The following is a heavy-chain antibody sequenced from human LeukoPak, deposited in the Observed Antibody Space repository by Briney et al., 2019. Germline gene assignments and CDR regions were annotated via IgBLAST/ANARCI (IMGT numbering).Heavy chain of an antibody. CDR1: GGSISSGGYS. Sequence: SQTLSLTCAVSGGSISSGGYSWSWIRQPPGKGLEGIGYIYHSGSTYYNPSLKSRVTISVDRSKNQFSLKLSSVTAADTAVYYCARTYGSGSYYPHEGAFDIWGQGTMVTVSS. CDR3: ARTYGSGSYYPHEGAFDI. V-gene: IGHV4-30-2*01. D-gene: IGHD3-10*01. J-gene: IGHJ3*02. CDR2: IYHSGST.